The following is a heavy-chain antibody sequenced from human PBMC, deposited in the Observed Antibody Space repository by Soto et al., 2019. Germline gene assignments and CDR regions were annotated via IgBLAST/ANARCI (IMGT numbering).Heavy chain of an antibody. J-gene: IGHJ4*02. D-gene: IGHD1-26*01. V-gene: IGHV4-61*08. Sequence: SETLSLTCTVSGGSIINGDYYWSWIRQPPGKGLEWIGYIYYSGNTYYNPSLKSRVTISVDTSKNQFSLKLTSVTAADTAVYYCARRYGGNFDYWGQGTLVTVSS. CDR1: GGSIINGDYY. CDR2: IYYSGNT. CDR3: ARRYGGNFDY.